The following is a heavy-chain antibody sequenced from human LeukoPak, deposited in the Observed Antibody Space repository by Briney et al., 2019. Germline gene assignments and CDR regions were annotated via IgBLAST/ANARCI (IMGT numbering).Heavy chain of an antibody. Sequence: PAGSLRLSCAASGFSSSFSDYYMSWIRQAPGKGLEWVSYISGSGNTIYYADSVKGRFTISRDNAKSSLFLQMSSLRAEDTAVYYCARAATGSNGYYYLWGQGTLVTVSS. CDR2: ISGSGNTI. D-gene: IGHD3-22*01. J-gene: IGHJ5*02. CDR3: ARAATGSNGYYYL. V-gene: IGHV3-11*04. CDR1: GFSSSFSDYY.